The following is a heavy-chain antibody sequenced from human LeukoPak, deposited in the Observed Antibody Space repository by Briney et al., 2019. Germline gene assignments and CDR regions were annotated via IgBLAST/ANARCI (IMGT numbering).Heavy chain of an antibody. CDR1: GFTFSSYS. V-gene: IGHV3-21*01. D-gene: IGHD2-15*01. CDR3: ARGPRTFLGAVVAATFVFDY. J-gene: IGHJ4*02. CDR2: ISSSSSYI. Sequence: GGSLRLSCAASGFTFSSYSMNWVRQAPGKGLEWVSSISSSSSYIYYADSAKGRFTISRDNAKNSLYLQMNSLRAEDTAVYYCARGPRTFLGAVVAATFVFDYWGQGTLVTVSS.